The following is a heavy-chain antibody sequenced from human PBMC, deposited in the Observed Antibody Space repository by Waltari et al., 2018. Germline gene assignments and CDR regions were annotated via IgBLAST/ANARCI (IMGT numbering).Heavy chain of an antibody. Sequence: QVQLVQSGAEVKKPGASVKVSCKASGYTFTGYYMHWVRQAPGQGIEWRGWINPNSGGTNYAQKFQGRVTRTRDTSISTAYMELSRRRSDDTAVYYCARENLNIVVVVAATGDYYGMDVWGQGTTVTVSS. CDR3: ARENLNIVVVVAATGDYYGMDV. J-gene: IGHJ6*02. V-gene: IGHV1-2*02. CDR1: GYTFTGYY. D-gene: IGHD2-15*01. CDR2: INPNSGGT.